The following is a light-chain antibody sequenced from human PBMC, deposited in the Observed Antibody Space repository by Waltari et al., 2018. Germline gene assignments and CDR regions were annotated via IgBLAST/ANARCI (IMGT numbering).Light chain of an antibody. CDR1: SSNIGSNY. CDR2: RHN. J-gene: IGLJ2*01. CDR3: AAWDDSLSGPV. V-gene: IGLV1-47*01. Sequence: QSVVTQPPSASGTPGQRVTISCSGSSSNIGSNYVYWFQQPPGTAPKLLIDRHNQRPSGVPDRFSGSKSGTSASLAISGLRSEDEADYYCAAWDDSLSGPVFGGGTKLTVL.